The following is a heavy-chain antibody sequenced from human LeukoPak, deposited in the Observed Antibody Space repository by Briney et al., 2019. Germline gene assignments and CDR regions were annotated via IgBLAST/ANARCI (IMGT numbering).Heavy chain of an antibody. Sequence: SGPALVKPTHTLTLTCTFSGFSLSTSGMCVSWIRQPPGKALEWLARIDWDDDKYYSTSLKTRLTISKDTSKNQVVLTMTNMDPVDTATYYCARIYGDYSSRYYFDYWGQGTLVTVSS. V-gene: IGHV2-70*11. CDR3: ARIYGDYSSRYYFDY. D-gene: IGHD4-17*01. CDR2: IDWDDDK. J-gene: IGHJ4*02. CDR1: GFSLSTSGMC.